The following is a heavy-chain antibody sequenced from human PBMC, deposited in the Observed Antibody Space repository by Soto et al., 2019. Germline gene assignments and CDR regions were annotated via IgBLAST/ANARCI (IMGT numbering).Heavy chain of an antibody. CDR2: IYYSGST. CDR1: GGSISSGGYY. CDR3: ARHVRSRGSPCGRIDY. V-gene: IGHV4-31*03. D-gene: IGHD5-12*01. J-gene: IGHJ4*02. Sequence: QVQLQESGPGLVKPSQTLSLTCTVSGGSISSGGYYWSWIRQHPGKGLEWIGYIYYSGSTYYNPPIQRRFTIPVVPSKNQFSLKLSSVTAADRGVYCCARHVRSRGSPCGRIDYWGQGTLVTVSS.